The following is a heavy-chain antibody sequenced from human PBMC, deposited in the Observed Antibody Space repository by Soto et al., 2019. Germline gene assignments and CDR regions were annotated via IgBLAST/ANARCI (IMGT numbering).Heavy chain of an antibody. CDR1: GFTFSSYG. D-gene: IGHD6-6*01. CDR3: AKERGGSFTLRSRYYFDY. CDR2: ISYDGSNK. V-gene: IGHV3-30*18. J-gene: IGHJ4*02. Sequence: GGSLRLSCAASGFTFSSYGMHWVRQAPGKGLEWVAVISYDGSNKYYADSVKGRFTISRDNSKNTLYLQMNSLRAEDTAVYYCAKERGGSFTLRSRYYFDYWGQGTLVTVSS.